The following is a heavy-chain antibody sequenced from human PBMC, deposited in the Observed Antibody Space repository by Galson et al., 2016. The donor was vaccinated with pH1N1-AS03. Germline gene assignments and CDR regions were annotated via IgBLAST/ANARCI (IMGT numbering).Heavy chain of an antibody. CDR2: IRDDGSEK. CDR3: ARRSPRPRSAGYYSRYYFDD. D-gene: IGHD3-22*01. V-gene: IGHV3-7*01. J-gene: IGHJ4*02. Sequence: SLRLSCAISGFTFSVYWMSWVRQAPGKGLEWVATIRDDGSEKYYADSVKGRFTISKDNAQTSLYLQMNSLTAADTAVYYCARRSPRPRSAGYYSRYYFDDWGQGTLVIVSS. CDR1: GFTFSVYW.